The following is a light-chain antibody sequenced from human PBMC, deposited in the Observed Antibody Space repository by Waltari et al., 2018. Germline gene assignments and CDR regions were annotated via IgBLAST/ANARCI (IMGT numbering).Light chain of an antibody. V-gene: IGLV2-23*02. CDR2: DVS. CDR1: RSDIGRYDI. CDR3: CSYAGNYVWV. J-gene: IGLJ3*02. Sequence: QSALTQPAAVSGSPGQSVTISCTGARSDIGRYDIVSWYQHPPGNAPKLVISDVSKRPSGVSDRFSGSKSGDTASLTISGLQFEDEADYYCCSYAGNYVWVFGGGTRLTVL.